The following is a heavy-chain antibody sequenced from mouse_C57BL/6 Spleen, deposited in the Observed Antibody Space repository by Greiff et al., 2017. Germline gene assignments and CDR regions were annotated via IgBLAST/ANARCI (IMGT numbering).Heavy chain of an antibody. V-gene: IGHV1-7*01. D-gene: IGHD2-5*01. CDR1: GYTFTSYW. Sequence: QVQLQQSGAELAKPGASVKLSCKASGYTFTSYWMHWVKQRPGQGLEWIGYINPSSGYTKYNQKFKDKATLTADKSSSTAYMQLSSLTYEASAVYYCARQGSNYDAWFAYWGQGTLVTVSA. CDR2: INPSSGYT. J-gene: IGHJ3*01. CDR3: ARQGSNYDAWFAY.